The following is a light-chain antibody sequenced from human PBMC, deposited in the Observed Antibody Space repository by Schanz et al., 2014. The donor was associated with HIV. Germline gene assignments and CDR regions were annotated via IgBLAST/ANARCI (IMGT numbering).Light chain of an antibody. J-gene: IGKJ3*01. CDR2: GAS. Sequence: DIVLTQSPVTLSLSPGERATLSCRASQSVSSSSLAWYRQKAGQPPSLLISGASSRATGVPDRFSGDGSGTDFTLTISRLEPEDFAVYYCQQYGSSRFTFGPGTKVDIK. CDR1: QSVSSSS. CDR3: QQYGSSRFT. V-gene: IGKV3-20*01.